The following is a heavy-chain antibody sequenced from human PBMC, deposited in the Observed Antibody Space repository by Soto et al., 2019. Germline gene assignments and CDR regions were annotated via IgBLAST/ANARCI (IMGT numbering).Heavy chain of an antibody. CDR1: GYTFKMYG. V-gene: IGHV1-18*01. CDR2: ISGYNGNT. J-gene: IGHJ6*02. Sequence: ASVKVSCKASGYTFKMYGISWVRQAPGQGLEWMGWISGYNGNTNYAQKFQGRVTMTTDAATSTAYMELRSLRSEDTAVYYCARDIKIAADYYGMDVWGQGTTVTVSS. CDR3: ARDIKIAADYYGMDV.